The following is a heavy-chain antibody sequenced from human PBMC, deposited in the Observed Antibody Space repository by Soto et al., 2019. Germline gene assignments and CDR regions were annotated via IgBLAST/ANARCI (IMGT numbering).Heavy chain of an antibody. CDR3: ARGRYSYGDPNHYGMDV. J-gene: IGHJ6*02. CDR1: GYSFTSYW. Sequence: PGESLKISCKGSGYSFTSYWIGWVRQMPGKGLEWMGIIYPGDSDTRYSPSFQGQVTISADKSISTAYLQWSSLKGSDPDMYYCARGRYSYGDPNHYGMDVWGQGTTVTVSS. V-gene: IGHV5-51*01. D-gene: IGHD5-18*01. CDR2: IYPGDSDT.